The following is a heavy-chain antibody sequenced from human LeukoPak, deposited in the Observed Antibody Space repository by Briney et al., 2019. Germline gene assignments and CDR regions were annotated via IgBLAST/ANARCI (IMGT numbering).Heavy chain of an antibody. Sequence: GASVKVSCKASGYTFTGYYMHWVRQAPGQGLEWMGRINPNSGGTNYAQKFQGRVTMTRDTSISTAYMELSRLRSDDTAVYYCARDRIYYYYGMDVWGQGTTVTVSS. CDR3: ARDRIYYYYGMDV. J-gene: IGHJ6*02. CDR2: INPNSGGT. V-gene: IGHV1-2*06. CDR1: GYTFTGYY. D-gene: IGHD2-15*01.